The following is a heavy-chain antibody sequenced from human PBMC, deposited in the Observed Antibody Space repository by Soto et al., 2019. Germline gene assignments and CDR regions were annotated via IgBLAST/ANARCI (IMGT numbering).Heavy chain of an antibody. D-gene: IGHD3-16*01. Sequence: EVQLVESGGGLVQPGGSLRLSCAASGFTFSNYWMHWVRQAPGKGPVWVSRSNTDGSTTNYADSVKGRFTISRDNAKKTLYLQTISLGAEDTAVYYSARDLGGYASHWGQGTLVSVSS. V-gene: IGHV3-74*01. CDR2: SNTDGSTT. CDR3: ARDLGGYASH. CDR1: GFTFSNYW. J-gene: IGHJ4*02.